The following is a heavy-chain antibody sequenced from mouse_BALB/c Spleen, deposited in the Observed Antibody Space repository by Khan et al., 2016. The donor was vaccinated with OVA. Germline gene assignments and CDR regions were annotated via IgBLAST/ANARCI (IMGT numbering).Heavy chain of an antibody. CDR3: ARNFYYYCSRNAMDY. V-gene: IGHV2-2*02. CDR1: GFSLTSYG. D-gene: IGHD1-1*01. CDR2: IWSGGST. J-gene: IGHJ4*01. Sequence: QVQLQQSGPGLVQPSQSLSITCTVSGFSLTSYGVHWVRQSPGKGLEWLGVIWSGGSTDYNAAFISRLSISKDNSKSQVFFKMKSLQANDTAIYYCARNFYYYCSRNAMDYWGQGTSVTVSS.